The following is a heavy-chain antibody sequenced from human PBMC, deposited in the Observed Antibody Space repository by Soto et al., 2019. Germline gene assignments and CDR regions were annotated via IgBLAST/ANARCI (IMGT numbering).Heavy chain of an antibody. J-gene: IGHJ4*02. CDR1: GFTFSSYG. D-gene: IGHD1-1*01. CDR2: ISDDGSKK. V-gene: IGHV3-30*18. CDR3: AKGRGPLEYYFDY. Sequence: ESGGGVVQPGRSLRLSCAVSGFTFSSYGMHWVRQAPGKGLEWVAVISDDGSKKYYVDSVKGRFTISRDNSKNTLSLQMDSLREEDTAVYYCAKGRGPLEYYFDYWGQGTLVTVSS.